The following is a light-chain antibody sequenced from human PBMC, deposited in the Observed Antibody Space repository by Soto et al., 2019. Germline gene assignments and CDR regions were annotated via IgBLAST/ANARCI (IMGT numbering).Light chain of an antibody. Sequence: EIVLTQSPGTLSLSPGERATLSCRASQSVSSGYLAWYQQRPGQAPRLLIYGAASRATGIPDRFSGSGSGTDFILTISILEPEDFAVYYCQQYGSSPRTFGQGTKVEIK. CDR1: QSVSSGY. CDR2: GAA. CDR3: QQYGSSPRT. V-gene: IGKV3-20*01. J-gene: IGKJ1*01.